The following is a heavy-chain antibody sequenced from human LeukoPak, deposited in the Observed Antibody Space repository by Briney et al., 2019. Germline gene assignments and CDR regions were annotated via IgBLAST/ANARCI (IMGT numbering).Heavy chain of an antibody. J-gene: IGHJ4*02. CDR1: GYTFTSYD. CDR3: ARDYGGNSDFDY. D-gene: IGHD4-23*01. V-gene: IGHV1-8*01. Sequence: ASVKVSCKASGYTFTSYDINWVRQATGQGLEWMGWVNPNSGNTGYAQKFQGRVTMTRNTSISTAYMELSSLRSEDTAVYYCARDYGGNSDFDYWGQGTLVTVSS. CDR2: VNPNSGNT.